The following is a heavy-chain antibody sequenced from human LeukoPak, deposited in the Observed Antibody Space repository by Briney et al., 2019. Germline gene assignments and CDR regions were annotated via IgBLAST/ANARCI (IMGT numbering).Heavy chain of an antibody. CDR2: ISGSGHDI. D-gene: IGHD6-6*01. Sequence: GGSLRLSCAASGFTFSDSYMTWVRQAPGKGVEWVAYISGSGHDINYSDSVKGRFTISRDNAKNSLYLQMSSLRVEDTAVYYCTRDPRHFDSCSQGTLVTVSS. V-gene: IGHV3-11*04. CDR1: GFTFSDSY. CDR3: TRDPRHFDS. J-gene: IGHJ5*01.